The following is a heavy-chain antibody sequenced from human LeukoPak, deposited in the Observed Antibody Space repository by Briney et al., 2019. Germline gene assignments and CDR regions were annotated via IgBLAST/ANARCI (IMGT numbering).Heavy chain of an antibody. V-gene: IGHV4-61*09. Sequence: SETLSLTCTVYGGTISSGSYYWNWIRQPAGKRLEWLGYVFTRGTTNYNASLEGRLTISLDTARNQFSLYLSSVTAADTAMYFCARSSLAVYFDYWGQGTLVTASS. D-gene: IGHD6-19*01. CDR3: ARSSLAVYFDY. J-gene: IGHJ4*02. CDR1: GGTISSGSYY. CDR2: VFTRGTT.